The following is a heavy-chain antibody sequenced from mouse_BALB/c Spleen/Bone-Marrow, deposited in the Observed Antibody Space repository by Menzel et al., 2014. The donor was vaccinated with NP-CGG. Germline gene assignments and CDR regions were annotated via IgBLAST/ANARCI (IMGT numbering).Heavy chain of an antibody. J-gene: IGHJ3*01. CDR3: ARFGNYVTY. CDR2: ISSGSNTI. V-gene: IGHV5-17*02. Sequence: EVHLVESGGGLVQPGGSRKLSCAASGFAFSSFGMHWVRQAPEKGLEWVAYISSGSNTIYYADTVKGRFTISRDNPKNTLFLQMTSLRPEDTAMYYCARFGNYVTYWGQGTLVTVSA. CDR1: GFAFSSFG. D-gene: IGHD2-1*01.